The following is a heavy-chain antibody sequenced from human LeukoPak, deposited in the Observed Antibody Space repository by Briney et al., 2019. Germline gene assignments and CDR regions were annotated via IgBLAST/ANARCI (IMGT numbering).Heavy chain of an antibody. Sequence: GSLRLSCATSGFTFDNYWMHWVRQAPGKGLEWVASIKQDDSEKYYVDSVRGRFTISRDNAKNSLYLQMNSLKVEDTAVYYCARGSSFGSYWGQGTLVTVSS. J-gene: IGHJ4*02. CDR1: GFTFDNYW. D-gene: IGHD6-6*01. V-gene: IGHV3-7*01. CDR3: ARGSSFGSY. CDR2: IKQDDSEK.